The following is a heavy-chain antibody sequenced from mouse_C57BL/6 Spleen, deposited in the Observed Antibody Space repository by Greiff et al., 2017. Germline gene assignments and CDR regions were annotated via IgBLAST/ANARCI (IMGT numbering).Heavy chain of an antibody. CDR1: GFNIQDYY. J-gene: IGHJ3*01. D-gene: IGHD3-2*02. V-gene: IGHV14-1*01. Sequence: EVQLQQSGAELVRPGASVKLSCTASGFNIQDYYMHWVKQRPEPGLEWIGRIDPEDGDPEYAPKFPGKATMTADTSSNPAYLQLSSLTSEDTAVYYCTGGGSSGPFAYWGQGTLVTVSA. CDR2: IDPEDGDP. CDR3: TGGGSSGPFAY.